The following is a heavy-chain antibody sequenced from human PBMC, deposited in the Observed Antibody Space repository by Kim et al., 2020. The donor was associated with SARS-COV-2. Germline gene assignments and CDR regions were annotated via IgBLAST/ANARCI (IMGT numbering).Heavy chain of an antibody. D-gene: IGHD5-18*01. Sequence: TRYSPSFQGQVTISADKSISTAYLQWSSLKASDTAMYYCARHDLWLHIDYWGQGTLVTVSS. CDR2: T. CDR3: ARHDLWLHIDY. J-gene: IGHJ4*02. V-gene: IGHV5-51*01.